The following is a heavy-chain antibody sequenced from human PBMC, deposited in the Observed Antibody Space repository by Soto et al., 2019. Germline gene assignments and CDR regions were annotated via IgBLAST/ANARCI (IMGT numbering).Heavy chain of an antibody. V-gene: IGHV4-59*08. D-gene: IGHD2-2*01. CDR3: ATRYGLNAFAM. CDR2: IYYSGST. J-gene: IGHJ2*01. Sequence: SETLCLSCSGSAGSMSRYCWSLCRLPPGKGLEWIGDIYYSGSTNYNPSLKSRVTISVDTSKNQFSLKRSSVTAADTGVYFCATRYGLNAFAMRGR. CDR1: AGSMSRYC.